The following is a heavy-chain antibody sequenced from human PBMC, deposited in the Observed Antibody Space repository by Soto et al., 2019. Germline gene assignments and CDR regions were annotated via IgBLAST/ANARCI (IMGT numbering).Heavy chain of an antibody. CDR2: VKDGGHT. J-gene: IGHJ4*02. CDR1: GGSLSGYY. CDR3: ARGQEGVVATH. V-gene: IGHV4-34*01. Sequence: QVQLQQWGAGLLKPSETLSLNCAVTGGSLSGYYWSWIRQPPGKGLVWIGEVKDGGHTNYSPSLRGRVTISSVTSNTQFSLRLNSVTAADTGVYYCARGQEGVVATHWDQGSLVTVSS. D-gene: IGHD5-12*01.